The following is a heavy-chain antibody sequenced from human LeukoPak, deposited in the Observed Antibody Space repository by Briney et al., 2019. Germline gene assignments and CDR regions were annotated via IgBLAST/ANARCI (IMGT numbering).Heavy chain of an antibody. D-gene: IGHD6-19*01. CDR2: IWYDGQTK. CDR3: AREWGRIAVAGGPGY. CDR1: GFIYSNYG. V-gene: IGHV3-33*01. Sequence: GGSLRLSCEASGFIYSNYGMHWVRQAPGKGLEWLALIWYDGQTKFYADSVKGRFTISRDNSGNTLFLHMTSLRVEDTAVYYCAREWGRIAVAGGPGYWGQGALVTVSS. J-gene: IGHJ4*02.